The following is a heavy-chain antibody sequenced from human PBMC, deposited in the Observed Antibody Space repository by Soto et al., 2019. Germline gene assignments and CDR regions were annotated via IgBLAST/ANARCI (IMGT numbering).Heavy chain of an antibody. CDR1: GGSIISSSYY. V-gene: IGHV4-39*01. CDR3: ARQDRYNWNYVNLGGAFDI. D-gene: IGHD1-7*01. CDR2: IYYSGST. Sequence: SETLSLTCTFSGGSIISSSYYWGWIRQPPGKGLEWIGSIYYSGSTYYNPSLKSRVTISVDTSKDQFSLKLSSVTAADTAVYYCARQDRYNWNYVNLGGAFDIWGQGTMVTVSS. J-gene: IGHJ3*02.